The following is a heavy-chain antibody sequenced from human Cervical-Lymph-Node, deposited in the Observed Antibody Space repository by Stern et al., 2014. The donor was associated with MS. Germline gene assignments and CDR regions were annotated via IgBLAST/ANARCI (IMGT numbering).Heavy chain of an antibody. CDR1: GGTFNTFA. CDR3: ARGDSEAPIYYFDY. D-gene: IGHD2-21*01. CDR2: IAPLFDST. J-gene: IGHJ4*02. V-gene: IGHV1-69*01. Sequence: VQLVESGAEVKKPGSSVKVSCQTSGGTFNTFAIGWVRQAPGQGLECMGGIAPLFDSTNYAQKFQGRLTITADESTRTVYMELSSLRFDDTAMYYCARGDSEAPIYYFDYWGQGTLVTVSS.